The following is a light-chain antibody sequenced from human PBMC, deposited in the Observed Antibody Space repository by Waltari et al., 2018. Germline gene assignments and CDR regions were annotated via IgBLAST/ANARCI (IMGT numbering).Light chain of an antibody. CDR1: SSDVGGYNL. J-gene: IGLJ3*02. Sequence: QSALTPPASVAGSPRQSFTISCTGTSSDVGGYNLVSWYQQHPGTAPKLIIYGGSKPPSGVSNRFSGPKSGNAASLRISALQAEDEAAYYCCSYATSSTWVVGGGNKLA. V-gene: IGLV2-23*01. CDR3: CSYATSSTWV. CDR2: GGS.